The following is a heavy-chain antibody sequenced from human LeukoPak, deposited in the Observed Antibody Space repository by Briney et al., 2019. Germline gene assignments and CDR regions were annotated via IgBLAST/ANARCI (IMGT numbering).Heavy chain of an antibody. D-gene: IGHD2-2*01. J-gene: IGHJ6*03. Sequence: ASVKVSCKAFRYTFTSYDINWVRQATGQGLEWMGWMNPNSGNTGYAQKFQGRVTITRNTSISTAYMELSSLRSEDTAVYYCARVPAAMGYYYYYYMDVWGKGTTVTVSS. CDR1: RYTFTSYD. V-gene: IGHV1-8*03. CDR3: ARVPAAMGYYYYYYMDV. CDR2: MNPNSGNT.